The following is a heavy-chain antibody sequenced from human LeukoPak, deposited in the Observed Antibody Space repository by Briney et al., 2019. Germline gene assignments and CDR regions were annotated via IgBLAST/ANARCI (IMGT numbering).Heavy chain of an antibody. D-gene: IGHD4/OR15-4a*01. J-gene: IGHJ4*02. CDR3: EWSHRMTLVEY. Sequence: SETLSLTCTVSGGPISSYYWSWIRQPPGKGQEWIGYIHYSGSTNYNPSLKSRVTISVDTSKNQFFLKLSSMTAADTAVYYYEWSHRMTLVEYWGQGTLVAVSS. CDR2: IHYSGST. V-gene: IGHV4-59*08. CDR1: GGPISSYY.